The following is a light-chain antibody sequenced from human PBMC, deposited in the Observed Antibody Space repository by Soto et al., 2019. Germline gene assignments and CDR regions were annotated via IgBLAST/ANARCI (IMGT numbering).Light chain of an antibody. V-gene: IGLV2-23*01. CDR1: SSNVGSYNL. J-gene: IGLJ1*01. CDR3: CSYAGGGTYV. Sequence: QSALTQPASVSGSPGQSITISYTGTSSNVGSYNLVSWFRQYPGKASKLLIYEGSKRPSGISNRFSASKSGNTASLTISGLQPGDEADYHCCSYAGGGTYVFGTGTKVTVL. CDR2: EGS.